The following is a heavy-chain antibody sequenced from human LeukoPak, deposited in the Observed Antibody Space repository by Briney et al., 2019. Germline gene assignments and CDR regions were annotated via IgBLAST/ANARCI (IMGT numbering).Heavy chain of an antibody. J-gene: IGHJ4*02. V-gene: IGHV3-7*01. D-gene: IGHD3-10*01. CDR1: GFTFSSYW. Sequence: GGSLRLSCAASGFTFSSYWMSWVCQAPGKGLEWVANIKQDGSEKYYVDSVKGRFTISRDNAKNSLYLQMNSLRAEDTAVYYCASGELSGYFDYWGQGTLVTVSS. CDR3: ASGELSGYFDY. CDR2: IKQDGSEK.